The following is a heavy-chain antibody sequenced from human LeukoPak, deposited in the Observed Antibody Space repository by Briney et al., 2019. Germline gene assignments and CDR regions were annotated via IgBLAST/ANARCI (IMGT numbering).Heavy chain of an antibody. V-gene: IGHV3-23*01. J-gene: IGHJ4*02. Sequence: GGSLRLSCAASGFTFSSYAMSWVRQAPGKGLEGVSAISGSGGSTYYADSVKGRFTISRDNSKNTLYLQMNSLRAEDTAVYYCAKDYSYYGSGSPDYWGQGTLVTVSS. D-gene: IGHD3-10*01. CDR1: GFTFSSYA. CDR2: ISGSGGST. CDR3: AKDYSYYGSGSPDY.